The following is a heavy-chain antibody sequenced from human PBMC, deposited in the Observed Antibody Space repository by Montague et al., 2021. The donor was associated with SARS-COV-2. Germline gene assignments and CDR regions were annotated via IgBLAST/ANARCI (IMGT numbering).Heavy chain of an antibody. D-gene: IGHD4-11*01. CDR3: ARVTTVTYPYYYYGMDV. J-gene: IGHJ6*02. V-gene: IGHV2-70*01. CDR2: IDWDDDK. Sequence: PALVKPTQTLTLTCTFSGFSLSTSGMCVSWIRQPPGKALEWLALIDWDDDKYYSTSLKTRLTISKDTSKNQVVLTMTNMDPVDTATYYCARVTTVTYPYYYYGMDVWGRGTTVTVSS. CDR1: GFSLSTSGMC.